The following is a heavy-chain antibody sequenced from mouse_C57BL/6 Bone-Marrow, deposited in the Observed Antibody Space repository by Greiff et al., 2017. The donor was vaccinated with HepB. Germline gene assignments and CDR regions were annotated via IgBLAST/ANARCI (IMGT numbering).Heavy chain of an antibody. CDR1: GYTFTSYW. J-gene: IGHJ3*01. V-gene: IGHV1-69*01. CDR2: IDPSDSYT. CDR3: ARRLDHDYDGFAY. Sequence: QVQLQQPGAELVMPGASVKLSCKASGYTFTSYWMHWVKQRPGQGLEWIGEIDPSDSYTNYNQKFKGKSTLTVDKSSSTAYMQLSSLTSEDSAVYYCARRLDHDYDGFAYWGQGTLVTVSA. D-gene: IGHD2-4*01.